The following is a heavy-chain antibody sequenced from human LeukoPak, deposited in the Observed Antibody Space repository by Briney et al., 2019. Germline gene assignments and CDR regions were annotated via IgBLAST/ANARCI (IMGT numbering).Heavy chain of an antibody. CDR1: GFTFGDYA. CDR2: IRSKAYGGTT. J-gene: IGHJ4*02. V-gene: IGHV3-49*03. Sequence: GGSLRLSCTASGFTFGDYAMSWFRQAPGKGLEWVGFIRSKAYGGTTEYAASVKGRFTISRDDSKSIAYLQMNSLKTEDTAVYYCTPYYDFWRGYYTHDYWGQGTLVTVSS. D-gene: IGHD3-3*01. CDR3: TPYYDFWRGYYTHDY.